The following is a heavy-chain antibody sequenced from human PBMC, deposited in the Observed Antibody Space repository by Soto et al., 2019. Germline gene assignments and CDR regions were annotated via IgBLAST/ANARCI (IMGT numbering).Heavy chain of an antibody. CDR3: PRDFERSAIGP. V-gene: IGHV4-31*11. Sequence: SETLSLTCAVSVGSIISAASCWFWIRKHPGKGLEWIGYIAYSGDTYYNPSLRSRVTISADTSENKFSLTLKSVTAADTAVYFCPRDFERSAIGPWGQATSVTVSS. J-gene: IGHJ5*02. CDR2: IAYSGDT. CDR1: VGSIISAASC. D-gene: IGHD3-9*01.